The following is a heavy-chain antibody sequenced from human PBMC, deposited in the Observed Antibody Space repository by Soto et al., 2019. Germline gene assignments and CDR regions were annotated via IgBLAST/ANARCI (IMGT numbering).Heavy chain of an antibody. V-gene: IGHV3-30-3*01. CDR2: ISYDGSNK. D-gene: IGHD3-16*01. CDR1: GFTFSSYA. Sequence: QVQLVESGGGVVQPGRSLRLSCAASGFTFSSYAMHWVRQAPGKGLEWVAVISYDGSNKYYADSVKGRFTISRDNSKNTLYLKMNSLRAEDTAVYYCARELRGMITFGGVYFDYWGQGTLVTVSS. J-gene: IGHJ4*02. CDR3: ARELRGMITFGGVYFDY.